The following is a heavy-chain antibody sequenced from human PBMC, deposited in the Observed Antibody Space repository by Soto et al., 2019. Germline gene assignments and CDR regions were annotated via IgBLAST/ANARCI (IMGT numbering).Heavy chain of an antibody. Sequence: QVHLVQSGAEVKKAGASVKVSCKASGYTFTGYYIHWVRQAPGQGFEWVGWINPSTGGTSYAQKFQGRVTVTRDTSISTAYMEVTRLRSNDTAVYYCARDLGGLGDPFDNWGQGTRVTVFS. V-gene: IGHV1-2*02. CDR3: ARDLGGLGDPFDN. D-gene: IGHD3-16*01. J-gene: IGHJ4*02. CDR2: INPSTGGT. CDR1: GYTFTGYY.